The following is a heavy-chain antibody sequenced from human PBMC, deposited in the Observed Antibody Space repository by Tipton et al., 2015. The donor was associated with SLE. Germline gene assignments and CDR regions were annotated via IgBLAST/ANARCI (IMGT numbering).Heavy chain of an antibody. CDR2: INYNGAST. J-gene: IGHJ4*02. CDR3: AKDLAYRSNWPLYFDY. Sequence: GSLRLSCAASGFTFSSYGMSWVRQAPGKGLEWVSTINYNGASTYYADSVKGRFTLSRDNSKNTLYLQMNSLRAEDTAFYYCAKDLAYRSNWPLYFDYWGQGTLVTVPS. CDR1: GFTFSSYG. D-gene: IGHD1-1*01. V-gene: IGHV3-23*01.